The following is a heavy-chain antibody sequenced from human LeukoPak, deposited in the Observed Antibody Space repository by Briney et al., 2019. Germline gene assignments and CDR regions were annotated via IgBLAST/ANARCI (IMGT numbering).Heavy chain of an antibody. J-gene: IGHJ6*03. CDR3: ARVAYGSGSYYPDYYMDV. CDR1: GFTFSSYS. CDR2: IRCSSSYI. Sequence: GGSLRLSCAASGFTFSSYSMNWVRQAPGKGMEWVSSIRCSSSYIYYADSVKGRFTISRDTAKNSLYLQMNSLRAEDTAVYYCARVAYGSGSYYPDYYMDVWGKGTTVTVSS. V-gene: IGHV3-21*01. D-gene: IGHD3-10*01.